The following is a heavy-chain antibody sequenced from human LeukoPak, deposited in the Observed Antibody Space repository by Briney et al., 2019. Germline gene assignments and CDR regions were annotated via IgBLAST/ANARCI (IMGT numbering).Heavy chain of an antibody. CDR3: ARWDSGWHYFDY. J-gene: IGHJ4*02. D-gene: IGHD6-19*01. CDR1: GFTFSGSA. V-gene: IGHV3-73*01. CDR2: IRSKANSYAT. Sequence: GGSLRLSCAASGFTFSGSAMHWVRQASGKGLEWVGRIRSKANSYATAYAASVKGRFTISRDDSKNTAYLQMNSLKTEDTAVYYCARWDSGWHYFDYWGQGTLVTVSS.